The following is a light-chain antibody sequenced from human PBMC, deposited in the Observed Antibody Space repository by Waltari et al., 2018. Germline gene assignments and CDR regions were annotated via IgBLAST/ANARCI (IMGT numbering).Light chain of an antibody. Sequence: QSVLTQPPSASGTPGQRVTISCSGSSANIGTNYLYWYQQLPGTAPNLLIYRNTQRPSGVPDRFSGSKSGTSASLAISGLRSEDEADYYCAAWDDSLSGVVFGGGTKLTVL. V-gene: IGLV1-47*01. CDR1: SANIGTNY. CDR3: AAWDDSLSGVV. J-gene: IGLJ2*01. CDR2: RNT.